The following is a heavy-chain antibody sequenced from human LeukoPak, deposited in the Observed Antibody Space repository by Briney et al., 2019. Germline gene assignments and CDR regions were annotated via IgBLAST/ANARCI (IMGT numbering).Heavy chain of an antibody. CDR1: GGSISSYY. D-gene: IGHD3-22*01. Sequence: PSETLSLTCAVYGGSISSYYWSWIRQPPGKGLEWIGYIYYSGSTNYNPSLKSRVTISVDTSKNQFSLKLSSVTAADTAVYYCARDPVNYYDSSGYYYYYGMDVWGQGTTVTVSS. CDR2: IYYSGST. V-gene: IGHV4-59*01. J-gene: IGHJ6*02. CDR3: ARDPVNYYDSSGYYYYYGMDV.